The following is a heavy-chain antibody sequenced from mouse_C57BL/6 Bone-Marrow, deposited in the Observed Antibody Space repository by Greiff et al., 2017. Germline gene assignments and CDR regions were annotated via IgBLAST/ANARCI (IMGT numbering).Heavy chain of an antibody. J-gene: IGHJ2*01. V-gene: IGHV1-69*01. D-gene: IGHD1-1*01. CDR2: IDPSDSYT. CDR3: ARNRYRYYFDY. Sequence: VQLQQPGAELVMPGASVKLSCKASGYTFTSYWMHWVKQRPGQGLEWIGEIDPSDSYTNYNQKFKGKSTLTVDKSSSTAYMQLSSLTSEDSAVYYCARNRYRYYFDYWGQGTTLTVSS. CDR1: GYTFTSYW.